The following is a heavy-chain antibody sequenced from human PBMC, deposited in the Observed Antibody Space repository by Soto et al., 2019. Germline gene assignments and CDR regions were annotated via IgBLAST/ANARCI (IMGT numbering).Heavy chain of an antibody. CDR2: IIPVFQTA. CDR3: ASGGSGYTWFNEF. J-gene: IGHJ4*02. D-gene: IGHD3-22*01. CDR1: GGLFSSYP. V-gene: IGHV1-69*01. Sequence: QEQLVQSGAEVKKPGSSVKVSCKASGGLFSSYPISWVRQVPGQGLEWMGGIIPVFQTAYYTQRFQGRVTITADESTNTAYMELSSLRSEETAIYYCASGGSGYTWFNEFWGQGTLVTVSS.